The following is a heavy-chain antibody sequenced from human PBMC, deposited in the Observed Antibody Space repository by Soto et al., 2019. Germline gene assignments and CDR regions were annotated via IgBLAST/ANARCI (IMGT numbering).Heavy chain of an antibody. CDR1: GGSITTRVL. Sequence: SETLSLTCDVSGGSITTRVLWTWVRQFPGRGLEWIGDISHDGHTNYNPSLSGRVTMSVDLSTRQFSLNVDSVNAADTAVYFWAGGRGYDYWGQGTMVTVSS. V-gene: IGHV4-4*02. D-gene: IGHD5-12*01. CDR2: ISHDGHT. J-gene: IGHJ4*02. CDR3: AGGRGYDY.